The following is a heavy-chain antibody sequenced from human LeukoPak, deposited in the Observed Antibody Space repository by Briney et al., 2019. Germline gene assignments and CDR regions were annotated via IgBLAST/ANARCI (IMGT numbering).Heavy chain of an antibody. Sequence: SGGSLRLSCAASGFSFSTYGMSWGRQAPGKGLEWVANIKEDGSEKNYVDSVKGRFTISRDNAKNSLYLQMNSLRAEDTAVYYCPTSYYASDYWGQGTLVTVSS. V-gene: IGHV3-7*02. D-gene: IGHD3-10*01. CDR3: PTSYYASDY. CDR1: GFSFSTYG. CDR2: IKEDGSEK. J-gene: IGHJ4*02.